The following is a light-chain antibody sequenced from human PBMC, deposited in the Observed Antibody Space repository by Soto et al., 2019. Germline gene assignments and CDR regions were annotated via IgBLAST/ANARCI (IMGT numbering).Light chain of an antibody. CDR3: QQYCSSPWT. Sequence: DIVMTQSPDSLAVSLGERATINCKSSQRVLYSSSNKNYLAWYQQKPGQPPKLLIYWASTRESGVPDRFSGSGSGTDFTLTISSLQAEDVAVYYCQQYCSSPWTFGHGTKGESK. CDR1: QRVLYSSSNKNY. J-gene: IGKJ1*01. V-gene: IGKV4-1*01. CDR2: WAS.